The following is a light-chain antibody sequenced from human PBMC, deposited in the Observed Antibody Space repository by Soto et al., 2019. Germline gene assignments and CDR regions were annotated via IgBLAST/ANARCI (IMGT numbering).Light chain of an antibody. Sequence: IQMTQSPSSLSASVGDRVTITCRASQSISSYLNWYQQKPGKAPKLLIYAASSLQSGVPSRFSGRGSGTDFTLTISSLQPEDFATYYCLQDYDYPRTFGQGTNVDIK. CDR2: AAS. CDR1: QSISSY. CDR3: LQDYDYPRT. V-gene: IGKV1-6*01. J-gene: IGKJ1*01.